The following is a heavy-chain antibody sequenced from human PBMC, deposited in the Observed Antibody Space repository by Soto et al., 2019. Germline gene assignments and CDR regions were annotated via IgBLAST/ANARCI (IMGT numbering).Heavy chain of an antibody. J-gene: IGHJ4*02. D-gene: IGHD3-10*01. CDR1: GFTFDSFA. V-gene: IGHV3-23*01. CDR3: ARGAVTPDS. Sequence: EVQLLESGGGLEQPGGSLRLSCAASGFTFDSFAMTWVRQAPGKGLEWVSAISASGGSTYYADSVKGRVTISRDSSTNTLSLQRNSLRAEDTAVYYCARGAVTPDSWGQGTLVIVSS. CDR2: ISASGGST.